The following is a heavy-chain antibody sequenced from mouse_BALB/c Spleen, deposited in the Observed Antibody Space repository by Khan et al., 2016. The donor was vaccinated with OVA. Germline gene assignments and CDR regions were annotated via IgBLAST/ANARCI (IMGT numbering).Heavy chain of an antibody. CDR1: GFSLTSYG. CDR2: IWAGGST. J-gene: IGHJ2*01. D-gene: IGHD1-1*01. CDR3: ARDPVVEDYFDY. V-gene: IGHV2-9*02. Sequence: VQLQESGPGLVAPSQSLSITCTVSGFSLTSYGVHWVRQPPGKGLEWLGVIWAGGSTNYNSALMSRLRISKDNSKSQVFLKMNSLQTDDTAMYXCARDPVVEDYFDYWGQGTTLTVSS.